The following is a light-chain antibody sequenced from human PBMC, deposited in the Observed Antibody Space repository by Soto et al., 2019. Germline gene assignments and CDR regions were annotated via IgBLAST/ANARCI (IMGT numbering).Light chain of an antibody. Sequence: EIVLTQSPATLSLSPGERATLSCRASQSVSSYLAWYQQKPGQAPRLLIYDASNRATGIPARFSGSGSGTDLTLTIRSLEPEDFAVYYCQQRSNWPPYPFGQGTKLEIK. V-gene: IGKV3-11*01. J-gene: IGKJ2*01. CDR1: QSVSSY. CDR2: DAS. CDR3: QQRSNWPPYP.